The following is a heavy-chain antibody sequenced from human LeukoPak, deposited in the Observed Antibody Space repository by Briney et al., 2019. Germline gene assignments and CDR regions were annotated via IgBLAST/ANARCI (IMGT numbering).Heavy chain of an antibody. CDR1: GFTFSSYG. J-gene: IGHJ4*02. CDR2: IRNDGSIT. Sequence: GGSLRLSCAASGFTFSSYGMHWIRQAPGKGLEWVAFIRNDGSITYNTDSVKDRFTISRDNSKNTLYLQMNSLRADDTAVYYRAKDTPLCYFDYWGQGTLVTVSS. CDR3: AKDTPLCYFDY. V-gene: IGHV3-30*02. D-gene: IGHD3-16*01.